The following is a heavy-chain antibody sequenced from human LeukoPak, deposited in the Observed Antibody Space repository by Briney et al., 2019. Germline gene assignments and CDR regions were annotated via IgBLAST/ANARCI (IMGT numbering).Heavy chain of an antibody. J-gene: IGHJ4*02. Sequence: SETLSLTCTVSGGSISSYYWSWIRQPPGKGLEWIGYIYYSGSTYYNPSLKSRVTISVDRSKNQFSLKLSSVTAADTAVYYCATTTVTTHHYFDYWGQGTLVTVSS. V-gene: IGHV4-59*01. CDR3: ATTTVTTHHYFDY. CDR1: GGSISSYY. CDR2: IYYSGST. D-gene: IGHD4-17*01.